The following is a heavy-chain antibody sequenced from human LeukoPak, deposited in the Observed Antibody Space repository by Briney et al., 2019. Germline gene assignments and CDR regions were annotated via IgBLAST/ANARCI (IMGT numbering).Heavy chain of an antibody. CDR1: GFTFSNFW. J-gene: IGHJ4*02. CDR3: ANYYYDSTSYPY. CDR2: IRQDGNEK. D-gene: IGHD3-22*01. Sequence: PGGSLRLSCAASGFTFSNFWMSWVRQAPGKGLEWVANIRQDGNEKYYLDFVKGRFTISRDNAKNSLYLQMNSLRAEDTAVYYCANYYYDSTSYPYWGQGTLVTVSS. V-gene: IGHV3-7*01.